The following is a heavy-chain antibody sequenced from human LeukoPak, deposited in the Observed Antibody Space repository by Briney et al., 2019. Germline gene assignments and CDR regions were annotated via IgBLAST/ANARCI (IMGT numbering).Heavy chain of an antibody. Sequence: PSETLSLTCTVSGGSISSSSYYWSWIRQPPGKGLEWIGEINHSGSTNYNPSLKSRVTISVDTSKNQFSLKLSSVTAADTAVYYCARGVNPDYGDYEYYFDYWGQGTLVTVSS. V-gene: IGHV4-39*07. J-gene: IGHJ4*02. CDR3: ARGVNPDYGDYEYYFDY. CDR1: GGSISSSSYY. D-gene: IGHD4-17*01. CDR2: INHSGST.